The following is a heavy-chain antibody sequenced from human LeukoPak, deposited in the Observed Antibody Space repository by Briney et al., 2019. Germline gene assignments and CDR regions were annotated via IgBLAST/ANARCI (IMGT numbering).Heavy chain of an antibody. CDR3: ARAGGVVPAALDY. D-gene: IGHD2-2*01. CDR2: INSDGSST. CDR1: VFTFSSYW. Sequence: GGSLRLSCAASVFTFSSYWMHWVRQAPGKGLVWDSRINSDGSSTSYADSVKGRFTISRDNAKNTLYLQMNSLRAEDTAVYYCARAGGVVPAALDYWGQGTLVTVSS. V-gene: IGHV3-74*01. J-gene: IGHJ4*02.